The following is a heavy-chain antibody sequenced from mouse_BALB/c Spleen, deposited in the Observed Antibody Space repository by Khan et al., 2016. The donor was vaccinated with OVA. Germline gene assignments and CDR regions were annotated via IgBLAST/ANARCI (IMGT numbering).Heavy chain of an antibody. CDR2: IWSDGST. CDR3: DRWVDGYSSLEAMDY. D-gene: IGHD2-3*01. CDR1: GFSLTTYG. Sequence: VQLQESGPGLVAPSQSLSLTCTVSGFSLTTYGVHWVRQPPGKGLEWLVVIWSDGSTNYNSVLKSRLSISKDNSKSHVFLIQHSLQTSDTAMSYCDRWVDGYSSLEAMDYWGQGTTVTVSS. V-gene: IGHV2-6*02. J-gene: IGHJ4*01.